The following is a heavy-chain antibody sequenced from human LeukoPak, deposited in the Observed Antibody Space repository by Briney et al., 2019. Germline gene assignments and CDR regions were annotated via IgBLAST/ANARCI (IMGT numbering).Heavy chain of an antibody. J-gene: IGHJ4*02. CDR2: MYSVGST. CDR1: GVTISANF. D-gene: IGHD5-18*01. CDR3: ARDLSGYSYGFGGDL. Sequence: PGGSLRLSCAASGVTISANFMSWVRQAPGKGLEWVSIMYSVGSTFYADSVKGRFTISRDPSKNSLDLQMDSLRVDDTAVYYCARDLSGYSYGFGGDLWGQGTLVTVSS. V-gene: IGHV3-66*01.